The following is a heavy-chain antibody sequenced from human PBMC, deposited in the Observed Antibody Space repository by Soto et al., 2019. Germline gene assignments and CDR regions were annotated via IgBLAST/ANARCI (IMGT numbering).Heavy chain of an antibody. CDR3: ARDAIYSSSWFDY. Sequence: QVQLVESGGGAVQPGRSLRLSCAASGFTFSSYGMHWVRQAPGKGLEWVAVIWYDGSNKYYADSVKGRFTISRDNSKNTLYLQMNSLRAEDTAVYYCARDAIYSSSWFDYWGQGTLVTVSS. D-gene: IGHD6-13*01. V-gene: IGHV3-33*01. J-gene: IGHJ4*02. CDR1: GFTFSSYG. CDR2: IWYDGSNK.